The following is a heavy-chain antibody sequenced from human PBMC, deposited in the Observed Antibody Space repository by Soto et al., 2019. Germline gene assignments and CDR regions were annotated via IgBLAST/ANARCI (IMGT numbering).Heavy chain of an antibody. D-gene: IGHD3-3*01. Sequence: QERLVQSGAEVRKPGASVKVSCKVTGGTSTRYAINWVRQAPGQGLEWMGGIVPMFGTSKYAQKFQGRVTITADTSTDIAYMELRSLRSEDTAVYYCNRGSEYDFWSGYLWGQGTLVSVSS. CDR2: IVPMFGTS. V-gene: IGHV1-69*06. CDR1: GGTSTRYA. CDR3: NRGSEYDFWSGYL. J-gene: IGHJ4*02.